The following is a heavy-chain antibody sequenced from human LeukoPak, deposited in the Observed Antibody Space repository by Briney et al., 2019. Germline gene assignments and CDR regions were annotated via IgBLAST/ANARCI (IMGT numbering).Heavy chain of an antibody. CDR3: ARGVVPEYYFDY. Sequence: SETLSLTCAVYGSSFSGYYWSWIRQPPGKGLEWIGEINHSGSTNYNPSLKSRVTISVDTSKNQFSLKLSSVTAADTAVYYCARGVVPEYYFDYWGQGTLVTVSS. CDR2: INHSGST. V-gene: IGHV4-34*01. J-gene: IGHJ4*02. D-gene: IGHD2-15*01. CDR1: GSSFSGYY.